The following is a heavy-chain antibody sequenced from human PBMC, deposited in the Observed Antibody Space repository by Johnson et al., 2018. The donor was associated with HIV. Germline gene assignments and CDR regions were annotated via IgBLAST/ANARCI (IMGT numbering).Heavy chain of an antibody. CDR2: IYSGDTT. CDR1: AFTFSSND. CDR3: ARARYTSDWYLYDAFDL. D-gene: IGHD6-13*01. Sequence: VQLVESGGGLVQPGGSLRLSCGASAFTFSSNDMKWVRQAPGKGLEWVSIIYSGDTTYYADSVKGRFTISRDNSKNTLYLQMGSLRTEDMAVYHCARARYTSDWYLYDAFDLWGQGTMVTVSS. V-gene: IGHV3-66*01. J-gene: IGHJ3*01.